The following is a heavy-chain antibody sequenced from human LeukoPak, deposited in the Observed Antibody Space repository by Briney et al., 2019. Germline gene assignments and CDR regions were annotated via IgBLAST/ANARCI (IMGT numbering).Heavy chain of an antibody. CDR2: INPNSGGT. J-gene: IGHJ4*02. Sequence: ASVKVSCKASGYTFTGDYMHWVRQAPGQGLEWMGWINPNSGGTNYAQKLQGRVTMTRDTSISTAYMELSRLRSDDTAVYYCARDPPYYYDSSGRKFDYWGQGTLVTVSS. V-gene: IGHV1-2*02. CDR1: GYTFTGDY. CDR3: ARDPPYYYDSSGRKFDY. D-gene: IGHD3-22*01.